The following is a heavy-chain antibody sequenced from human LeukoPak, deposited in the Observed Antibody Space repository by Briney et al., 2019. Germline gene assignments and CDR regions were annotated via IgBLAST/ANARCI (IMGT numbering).Heavy chain of an antibody. V-gene: IGHV1-18*01. CDR2: ISTYNGNT. J-gene: IGHJ4*02. Sequence: GATVKVSCKASGYTFSTYGIYWVRQAPGQGLEWMGWISTYNGNTNYAQKLQGRVTMTTDTSTSRAYMELRSLRSDDTAVYYCAREYGSGLFYFDYWGQGTLVTVSS. D-gene: IGHD3-10*01. CDR3: AREYGSGLFYFDY. CDR1: GYTFSTYG.